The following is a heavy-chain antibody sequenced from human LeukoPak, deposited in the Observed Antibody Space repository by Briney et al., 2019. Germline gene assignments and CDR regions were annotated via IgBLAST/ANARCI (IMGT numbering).Heavy chain of an antibody. J-gene: IGHJ6*03. V-gene: IGHV4-4*07. CDR3: AREQIIYCSSTSCYSNYYYMDV. CDR2: IYTSGST. CDR1: GGSISSYY. Sequence: PSETLSLTCTVSGGSISSYYWSWIRQPAGKGLEWIGRIYTSGSTNYNPSLKSRVTMSVDTSKNLFSLKLSSVTAADTAVYYCAREQIIYCSSTSCYSNYYYMDVWGKGTTVTVSS. D-gene: IGHD2-2*02.